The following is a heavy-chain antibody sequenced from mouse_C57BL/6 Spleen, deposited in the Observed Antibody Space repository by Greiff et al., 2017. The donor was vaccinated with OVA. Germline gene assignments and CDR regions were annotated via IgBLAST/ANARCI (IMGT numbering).Heavy chain of an antibody. V-gene: IGHV1-54*01. Sequence: QVQLQQSGAELVRPGTSVKVSCKASGYAFTNYLIEWVKQRPGQGLEWIGVINPGSGGTNYNEKFKGKATLTADKSSSTAYMQLSSLTSEDSAVYFCARRGYDYDTYAMDYWGQGTSVTVSS. CDR3: ARRGYDYDTYAMDY. J-gene: IGHJ4*01. CDR1: GYAFTNYL. CDR2: INPGSGGT. D-gene: IGHD2-4*01.